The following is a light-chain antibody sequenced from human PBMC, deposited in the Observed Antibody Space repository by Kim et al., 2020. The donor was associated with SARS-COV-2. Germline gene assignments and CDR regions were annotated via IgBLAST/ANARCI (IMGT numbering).Light chain of an antibody. V-gene: IGKV2-28*01. J-gene: IGKJ4*01. CDR1: QSLLHSNGYTF. CDR2: SAF. CDR3: MQALQTPLT. Sequence: PASISCRSNQSLLHSNGYTFLDCYLQTPGQSPQLLIYSAFIRASGVPDRFSGSGSDRSFTLKISKVEAEDVGDYYCMQALQTPLTFGGGTKVDIK.